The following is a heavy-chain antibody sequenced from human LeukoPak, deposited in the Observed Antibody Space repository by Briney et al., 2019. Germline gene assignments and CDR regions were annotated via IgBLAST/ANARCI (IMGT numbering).Heavy chain of an antibody. CDR2: ISGSGGST. V-gene: IGHV3-23*01. CDR1: GFTFSSYG. J-gene: IGHJ6*03. Sequence: GGTLRLSCAASGFTFSSYGMSWVRQAPGKGLEWVSAISGSGGSTYYADSVKGRFTISRDNSKNTLYLQMNSLRAEDTAVYYCAKSVVVGATIYYYYYYMDVWGKGTTVTISS. CDR3: AKSVVVGATIYYYYYYMDV. D-gene: IGHD1-26*01.